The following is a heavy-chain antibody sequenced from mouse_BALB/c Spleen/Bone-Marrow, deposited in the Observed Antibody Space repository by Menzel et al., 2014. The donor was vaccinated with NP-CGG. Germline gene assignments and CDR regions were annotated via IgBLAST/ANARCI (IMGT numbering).Heavy chain of an antibody. V-gene: IGHV5-9-2*01. D-gene: IGHD2-4*01. CDR1: GFTFSNYG. J-gene: IGHJ3*01. CDR2: ISGGGSYT. Sequence: EVMLVESGGGLVKSGGSLKLSCAASGFTFSNYGMSWVRQTPEKRLEWVATISGGGSYTFYSDSVKVRFTISRDSAKNNLYLQLSSLRSEDTALYYCARHAYYDQTEVSFVYWGQGTLVTVSA. CDR3: ARHAYYDQTEVSFVY.